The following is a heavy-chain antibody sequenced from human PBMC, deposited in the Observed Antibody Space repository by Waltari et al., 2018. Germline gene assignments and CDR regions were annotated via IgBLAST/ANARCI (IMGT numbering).Heavy chain of an antibody. D-gene: IGHD3-10*01. CDR1: GGSISSYY. V-gene: IGHV4-59*01. CDR2: IYYSGST. Sequence: QVQLQESGPGLVKPSATLSLTCTVSGGSISSYYWSWIRQPPGKGLEWIGYIYYSGSTNYNPSLKSRVTISVDTSKNQFSLKLSSVTAADTAVYYCARGITMVRGLFDYWGQGTLVTVSS. CDR3: ARGITMVRGLFDY. J-gene: IGHJ4*02.